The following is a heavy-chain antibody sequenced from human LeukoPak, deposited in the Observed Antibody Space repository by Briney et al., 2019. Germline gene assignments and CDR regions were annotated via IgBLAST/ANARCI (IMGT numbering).Heavy chain of an antibody. V-gene: IGHV4-59*01. CDR1: GGSISSYY. D-gene: IGHD3-22*01. CDR2: IYYSGST. CDR3: ARAGYYYDSSGYYSFDY. J-gene: IGHJ4*02. Sequence: SETLSLTCTVSGGSISSYYWSWIRQPPGKGLEWIGYIYYSGSTDYNPSLKSRVTISVDTSKNQFSLKLSSVTAADTAVYYCARAGYYYDSSGYYSFDYWGQGTLVTVSS.